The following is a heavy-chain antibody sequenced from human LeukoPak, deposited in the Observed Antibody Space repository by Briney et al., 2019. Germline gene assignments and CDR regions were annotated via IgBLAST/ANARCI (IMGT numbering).Heavy chain of an antibody. Sequence: PGGSLRLSCAASGFNFNNYAMNWVRQAPGKGLEWVSTLSGGGGTTYYADSVKGRFTISRDTSKHTLYLHMNSLRAEDTAIYYCAKSYCSSSTCSFRNWFDPWGQGTLVTVSS. CDR2: LSGGGGTT. D-gene: IGHD2-2*01. V-gene: IGHV3-23*01. CDR1: GFNFNNYA. J-gene: IGHJ5*02. CDR3: AKSYCSSSTCSFRNWFDP.